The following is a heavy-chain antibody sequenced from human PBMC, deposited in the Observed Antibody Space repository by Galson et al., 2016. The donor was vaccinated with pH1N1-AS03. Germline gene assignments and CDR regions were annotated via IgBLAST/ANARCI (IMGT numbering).Heavy chain of an antibody. V-gene: IGHV4-59*08. CDR1: GGSITTHY. D-gene: IGHD2-8*01. CDR2: VRPSGTP. CDR3: ARHLRKGRGVFEI. Sequence: LSLTCSVSGGSITTHYWSWIRQSPGKGLQWIACVRPSGTPDCTPFPDSRVTTAVDTSKNQFSLTLTSVTATETAVYSCARHLRKGRGVFEIWGQGITVPVSS. J-gene: IGHJ3*02.